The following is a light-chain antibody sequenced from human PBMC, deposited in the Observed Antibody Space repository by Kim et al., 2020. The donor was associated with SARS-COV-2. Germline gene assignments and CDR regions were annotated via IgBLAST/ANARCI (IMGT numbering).Light chain of an antibody. Sequence: NFMLTQPHSVSESPGKTVTISCTRSSGSIARNYVQWYQQRPGSAPTTVIYEVNQRPSGVPDRFSGSIDSSSNSASLTISGLKTEDEADYYCQSYDSSNHEVFGGGTQLTVL. V-gene: IGLV6-57*04. CDR2: EVN. CDR1: SGSIARNY. J-gene: IGLJ3*02. CDR3: QSYDSSNHEV.